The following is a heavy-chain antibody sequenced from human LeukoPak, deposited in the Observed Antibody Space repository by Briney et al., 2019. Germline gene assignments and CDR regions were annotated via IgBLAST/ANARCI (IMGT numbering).Heavy chain of an antibody. CDR2: IYHSGST. CDR3: ARFNNSWSYVDY. J-gene: IGHJ4*02. Sequence: SETLSLTCAVSGGSISSSNWWSWVRQPPGKGLEWIGEIYHSGSTNYNPSLKSRLTMSVDTSKNQFSLRLNSVTAADTAVYYCARFNNSWSYVDYWGQGILVTVSS. D-gene: IGHD6-13*01. CDR1: GGSISSSNW. V-gene: IGHV4-4*02.